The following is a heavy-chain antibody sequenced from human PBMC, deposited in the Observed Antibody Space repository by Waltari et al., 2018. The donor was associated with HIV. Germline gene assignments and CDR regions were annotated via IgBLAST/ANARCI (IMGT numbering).Heavy chain of an antibody. CDR2: ISPYNDNT. J-gene: IGHJ4*02. Sequence: QVQLVQSGGEVKKPGASVKVYCRASGYTFRTYGISWMRQAPGQGLEWVGWISPYNDNTYYAQRFQDRVTMTTDTSATTVDMELRSLRSDDTAVYYCARDFTSRVDSWEYSDSSYFDYWGQGTLVTVSS. CDR1: GYTFRTYG. D-gene: IGHD3-22*01. V-gene: IGHV1-18*01. CDR3: ARDFTSRVDSWEYSDSSYFDY.